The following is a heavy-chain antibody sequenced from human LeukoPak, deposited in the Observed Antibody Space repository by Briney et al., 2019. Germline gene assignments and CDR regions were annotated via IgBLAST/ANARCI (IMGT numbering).Heavy chain of an antibody. CDR1: GYTFTGYY. V-gene: IGHV1-2*02. J-gene: IGHJ1*01. CDR2: INPNSGGT. D-gene: IGHD4-17*01. Sequence: ASVTVSCKASGYTFTGYYMHWVRQAPGQGLEWMGWINPNSGGTNYAQKFQGRVTMTRDTSISTAYMELSRLRSDDTAVYYCARDYGDYSEYFQHWGQGTPVTVSS. CDR3: ARDYGDYSEYFQH.